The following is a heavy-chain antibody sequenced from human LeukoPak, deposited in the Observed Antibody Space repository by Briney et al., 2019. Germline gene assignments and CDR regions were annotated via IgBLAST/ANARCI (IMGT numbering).Heavy chain of an antibody. CDR3: ARNNGMDV. CDR2: VNRDGSET. V-gene: IGHV3-7*03. CDR1: GFALSSHW. Sequence: GKSLRLSCAASGFALSSHWMTWVRQVPGRGPEWVANVNRDGSETYYLDSVKGRFTISKDNAKNSLYLQMNSLRAEDTALYHCARNNGMDVWGQGTTVIVSS. J-gene: IGHJ6*02.